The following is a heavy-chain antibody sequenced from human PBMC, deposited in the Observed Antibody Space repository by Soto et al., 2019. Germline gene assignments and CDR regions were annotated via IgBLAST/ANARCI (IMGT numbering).Heavy chain of an antibody. Sequence: SETLSLTCTVSGGSISSGGYYWSWIRQHPGKGLEWIGYIYYSGSTYYNPSLKSGVTISVDTSKNQFSLKLSSVTAADTAVYYCARDLDSSGWYFWGQGTLVTVSS. J-gene: IGHJ4*02. CDR1: GGSISSGGYY. V-gene: IGHV4-31*03. CDR3: ARDLDSSGWYF. CDR2: IYYSGST. D-gene: IGHD6-19*01.